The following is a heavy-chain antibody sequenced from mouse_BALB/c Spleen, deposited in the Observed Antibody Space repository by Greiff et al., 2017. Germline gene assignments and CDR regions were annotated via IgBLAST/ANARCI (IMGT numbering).Heavy chain of an antibody. Sequence: DVHLVESGGGLVQPGGSRKLSCAASGFTFSSFGMHWVRQAPEKGLEWVAYISSGSSTIYYADTVKGRFTISRDNPKNTLFLQMTSLRSEDTAMYYCARKVREDYYAMDYWGQGTSVTVSS. J-gene: IGHJ4*01. CDR2: ISSGSSTI. CDR1: GFTFSSFG. D-gene: IGHD2-14*01. CDR3: ARKVREDYYAMDY. V-gene: IGHV5-17*02.